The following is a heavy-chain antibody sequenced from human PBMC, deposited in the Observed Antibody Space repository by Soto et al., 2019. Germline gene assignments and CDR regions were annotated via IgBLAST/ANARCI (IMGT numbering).Heavy chain of an antibody. Sequence: GGSLRLSCAASGFTFSSYSMNWVRQAPGKGLEWVSSISSSSSYIYYADSVKGRFTISRDNAKNSLYLQMNSLRDEDTAVYYCARDKVPPDHDFWSGYYRSPYFDFWGQGTLVTVSS. D-gene: IGHD3-3*01. J-gene: IGHJ4*02. CDR3: ARDKVPPDHDFWSGYYRSPYFDF. CDR2: ISSSSSYI. CDR1: GFTFSSYS. V-gene: IGHV3-21*01.